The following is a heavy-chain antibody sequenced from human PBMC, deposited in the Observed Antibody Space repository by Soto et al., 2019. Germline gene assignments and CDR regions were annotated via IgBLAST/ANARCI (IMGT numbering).Heavy chain of an antibody. D-gene: IGHD6-13*01. CDR3: ARAGGPVAAAFMDY. CDR1: GYTFTSYA. J-gene: IGHJ4*02. Sequence: QVQLVQTGAEVKKPGASVKVSCTASGYTFTSYAMHWVRQAPGQRLEWMGWINAGNGNTKYSQKFQGRVTITRDTSASTAYMELSSRRSEDTAVYYCARAGGPVAAAFMDYWGQGTLVTVSS. CDR2: INAGNGNT. V-gene: IGHV1-3*01.